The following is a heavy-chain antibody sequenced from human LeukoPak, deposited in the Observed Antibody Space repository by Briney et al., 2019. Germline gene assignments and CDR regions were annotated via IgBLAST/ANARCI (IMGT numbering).Heavy chain of an antibody. CDR1: GFTFSSYS. CDR3: AILCTNGVCPFDY. Sequence: GGSLRLSCAASGFTFSSYSMNWVRQAPGKGLEWVSSISSSSSYIYYADSVKGRFTISRDNAKNSLYLQMNSLRAEDTAVYYCAILCTNGVCPFDYWGQGTLVSVSS. CDR2: ISSSSSYI. V-gene: IGHV3-21*01. D-gene: IGHD2-8*01. J-gene: IGHJ4*02.